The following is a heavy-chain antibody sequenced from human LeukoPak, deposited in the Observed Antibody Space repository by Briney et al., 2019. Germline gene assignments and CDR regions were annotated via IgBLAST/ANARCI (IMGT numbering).Heavy chain of an antibody. Sequence: GGSLRLSCAASGFTFRSYSMNWVRQAPGKGLEWVSSISSSSSYIYYADSVKGRFTISRDNAKNSLYLQMNSLRAEDTAVYYCARETTYYDFWRFGTHTTYYGMDVWGQGTTVTVSS. CDR2: ISSSSSYI. D-gene: IGHD3-3*01. CDR3: ARETTYYDFWRFGTHTTYYGMDV. V-gene: IGHV3-21*01. J-gene: IGHJ6*02. CDR1: GFTFRSYS.